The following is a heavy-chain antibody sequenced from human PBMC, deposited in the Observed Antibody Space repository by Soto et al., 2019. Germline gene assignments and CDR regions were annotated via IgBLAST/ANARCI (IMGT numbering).Heavy chain of an antibody. Sequence: SVTLCVTYSVAGGSISDFYWSWIRQPPGKGLEWIGYIYYSGSTNYNPSFKSRVTMSVDKSNNQFSLNLSSVTAADTGVYYCARYASGSSYFDHWGQGTLVTVSS. CDR3: ARYASGSSYFDH. V-gene: IGHV4-59*12. CDR1: GGSISDFY. CDR2: IYYSGST. J-gene: IGHJ4*02. D-gene: IGHD3-10*01.